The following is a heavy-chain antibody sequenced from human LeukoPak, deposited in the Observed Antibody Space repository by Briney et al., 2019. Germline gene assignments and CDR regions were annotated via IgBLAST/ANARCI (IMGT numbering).Heavy chain of an antibody. V-gene: IGHV4-39*01. CDR1: GGSIRSYY. CDR2: IYYSGST. Sequence: SETLSLTCTVSGGSIRSYYWGWIRQPPGKGLEWIGSIYYSGSTYYNPSLKSRVTISVDTSKNQFSLKLSSVTAADTAVYYCARPSYGSGSTFDYWGQGTLVTVSS. CDR3: ARPSYGSGSTFDY. D-gene: IGHD3-10*01. J-gene: IGHJ4*02.